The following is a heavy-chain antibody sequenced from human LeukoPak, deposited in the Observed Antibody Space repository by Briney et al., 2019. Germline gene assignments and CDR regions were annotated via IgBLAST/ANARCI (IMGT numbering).Heavy chain of an antibody. V-gene: IGHV4-4*07. CDR2: IYTSGST. CDR1: GDSISNYY. J-gene: IGHJ5*02. D-gene: IGHD3-10*01. Sequence: SETLSLTCTVSGDSISNYYWSWIRQPAGKGLEWIGRIYTSGSTNYNPSLKSRVTMSVDTSKNQLSLKLTSVTAADTAVYYCARFSGLLWYGRTFDPWGQGTLVTVSS. CDR3: ARFSGLLWYGRTFDP.